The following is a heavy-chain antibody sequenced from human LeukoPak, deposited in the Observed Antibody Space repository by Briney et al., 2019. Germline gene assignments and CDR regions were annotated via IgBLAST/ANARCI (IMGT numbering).Heavy chain of an antibody. CDR3: ARVLDTAMAYFDY. CDR1: GFTFSSYA. J-gene: IGHJ4*02. V-gene: IGHV3-23*01. D-gene: IGHD5-18*01. CDR2: ISGSGGST. Sequence: TGGSLRLSCAASGFTFSSYAMSWVRQAPGKGLEWVSAISGSGGSTYYADSVKGRFTISRDNAKNSLYLQMNSLRAEDTAVYYCARVLDTAMAYFDYWGQGTLVTVSS.